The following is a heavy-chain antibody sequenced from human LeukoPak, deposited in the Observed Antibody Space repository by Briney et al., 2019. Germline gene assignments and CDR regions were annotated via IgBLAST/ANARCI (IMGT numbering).Heavy chain of an antibody. V-gene: IGHV3-21*04. CDR3: ARGFRNGPFDC. Sequence: GGSLRLSCAASGFTFSSYSMNWVRQAPGKGLEWVSSISSSSSYIYYADSVKGRFTISRDNAKNSHFLQMNSLRVEDTALYYCARGFRNGPFDCWGQGTLVTVSS. CDR2: ISSSSSYI. CDR1: GFTFSSYS. D-gene: IGHD2-8*01. J-gene: IGHJ4*02.